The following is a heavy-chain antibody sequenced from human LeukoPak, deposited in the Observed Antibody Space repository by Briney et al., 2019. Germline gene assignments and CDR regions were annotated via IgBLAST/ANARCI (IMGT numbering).Heavy chain of an antibody. CDR3: ARDKGNWFDA. Sequence: GRSLRLSCAASGFTFSGYSMHWVRQAPGRGLEWVALISYDGSSKYYADSVKGRFTISRDTSKNTLYLQMDSLRGEDTAVYYCARDKGNWFDAWGQGTLVTVSS. CDR2: ISYDGSSK. CDR1: GFTFSGYS. V-gene: IGHV3-30*03. J-gene: IGHJ5*02.